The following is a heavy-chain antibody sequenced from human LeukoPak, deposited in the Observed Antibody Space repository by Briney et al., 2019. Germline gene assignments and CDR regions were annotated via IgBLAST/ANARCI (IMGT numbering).Heavy chain of an antibody. J-gene: IGHJ2*01. CDR2: IYYSGST. V-gene: IGHV4-30-4*08. CDR1: GGSISSGDYY. Sequence: PSETLSLTCTVSGGSISSGDYYWSWIRQPPGKGLEWIGYIYYSGSTYYNPSLKSRVTISVDTSKNQFSLKLSSVTAADTAVYYCARYYETHWYFGLWGRGTLVTVSS. CDR3: ARYYETHWYFGL. D-gene: IGHD3-3*01.